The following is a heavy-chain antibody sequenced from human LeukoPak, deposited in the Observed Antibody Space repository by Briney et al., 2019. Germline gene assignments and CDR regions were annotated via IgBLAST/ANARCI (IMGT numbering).Heavy chain of an antibody. D-gene: IGHD6-13*01. J-gene: IGHJ3*02. CDR3: ARGPIAAARRVFDI. V-gene: IGHV1-8*03. CDR1: GYTFTSYD. Sequence: ASVKVSCKASGYTFTSYDINWVRQATGQGLEWMGWMNPNSGNTGYAQKFQGRVTITRNTSISTAYMELSSLRSEDTAVYYCARGPIAAARRVFDIWGQGTMVTVSS. CDR2: MNPNSGNT.